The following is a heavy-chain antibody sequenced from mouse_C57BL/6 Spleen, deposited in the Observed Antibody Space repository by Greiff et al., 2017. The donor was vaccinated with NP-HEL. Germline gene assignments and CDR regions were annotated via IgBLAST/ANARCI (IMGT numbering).Heavy chain of an antibody. Sequence: EVQLQQSGAELVRPGASVKLSCTASGFNIKDDYMHWVKQRPEQGLEWIGWIDPENGDTEYASKFQGKATITADTSSNTAYLQLSSLISEDTAVYYCTTGGYGSSSYYFDYWGQGTTLTVSS. J-gene: IGHJ2*01. D-gene: IGHD1-1*01. V-gene: IGHV14-4*01. CDR2: IDPENGDT. CDR3: TTGGYGSSSYYFDY. CDR1: GFNIKDDY.